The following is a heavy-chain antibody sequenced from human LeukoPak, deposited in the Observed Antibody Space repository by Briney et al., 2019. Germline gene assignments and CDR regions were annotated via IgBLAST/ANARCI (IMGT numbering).Heavy chain of an antibody. J-gene: IGHJ4*02. CDR1: GFTFSSNA. CDR3: ARGGAGYAFDY. V-gene: IGHV3-66*02. D-gene: IGHD5-12*01. Sequence: GGSLRLSCEASGFTFSSNAMSWVRQAPGKGLEWVSVISSGGTPYYADSVKGRFTISRDSSENTLYLQMHSLRAEDTAVYYCARGGAGYAFDYWGQGTLVTVSS. CDR2: ISSGGTP.